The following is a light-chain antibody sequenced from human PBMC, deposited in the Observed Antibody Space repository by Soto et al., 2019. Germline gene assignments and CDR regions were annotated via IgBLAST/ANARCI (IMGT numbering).Light chain of an antibody. CDR1: SSNIGSNT. J-gene: IGLJ2*01. Sequence: QSVLTQPPSASGTPGQRVTISCSGSSSNIGSNTVNWYQQLPGTAPKLLIYSNNQRPSGVPDQFSGSKSGTSASLAISGLQSEDEADYYCAAWDDSLYVVFGGGTKLTVL. V-gene: IGLV1-44*01. CDR3: AAWDDSLYVV. CDR2: SNN.